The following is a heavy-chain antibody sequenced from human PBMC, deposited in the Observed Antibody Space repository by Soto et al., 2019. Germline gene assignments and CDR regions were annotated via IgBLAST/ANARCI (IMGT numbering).Heavy chain of an antibody. D-gene: IGHD1-26*01. V-gene: IGHV4-34*01. J-gene: IGHJ4*02. CDR2: INHSGST. Sequence: SETLSLTCAVYGGSFSGYYWSWIRQPPGKGLEWIGEINHSGSTNYNPSLKSRVTISVDTSKNQFSLKLSSVTAADTAVYYCARGRHSGSYNYFDYWGQRTLVTVSS. CDR1: GGSFSGYY. CDR3: ARGRHSGSYNYFDY.